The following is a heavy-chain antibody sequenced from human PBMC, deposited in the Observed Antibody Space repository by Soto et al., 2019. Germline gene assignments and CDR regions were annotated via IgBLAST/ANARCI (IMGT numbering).Heavy chain of an antibody. Sequence: SETLSLTCTVSGASISSGDSYWNWIRQPPGKGLEWIGYIYYSGSTYNNPSLKSRLTISLDTSRNQFSLKLSSVTAADTAVYYCARGLAGYSGSVLFNWGQGTLVTVSS. CDR1: GASISSGDSY. D-gene: IGHD1-26*01. V-gene: IGHV4-30-4*01. J-gene: IGHJ1*01. CDR2: IYYSGST. CDR3: ARGLAGYSGSVLFN.